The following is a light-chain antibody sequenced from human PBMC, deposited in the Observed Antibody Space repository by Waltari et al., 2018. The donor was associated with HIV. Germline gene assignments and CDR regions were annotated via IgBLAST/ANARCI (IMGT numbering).Light chain of an antibody. Sequence: QSVLTQPPSVSAAPGQKVTISCSGSSSDIGSYSVSWYQQFPGTAPRRLIFETYKRPSGIPDRFSASKSGTSATLDITGLQTGYEADYYCATWDNSLSIGVFGGGTKLTVL. CDR2: ETY. CDR1: SSDIGSYS. J-gene: IGLJ3*02. V-gene: IGLV1-51*01. CDR3: ATWDNSLSIGV.